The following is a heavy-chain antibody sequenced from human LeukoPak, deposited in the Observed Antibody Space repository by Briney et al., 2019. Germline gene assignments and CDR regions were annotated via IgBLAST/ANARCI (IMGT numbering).Heavy chain of an antibody. Sequence: PSETLSLTCTVSGGSISSYYWSWIRQPPGKGLEWIGYIYYSGSTNYNPSLKSRVTISVDTSKNQFSLKLSSVTAADTAVYYCARVLQGYDFWSGTNYGMDVWGQGTTVTVSS. CDR3: ARVLQGYDFWSGTNYGMDV. J-gene: IGHJ6*02. V-gene: IGHV4-59*01. CDR2: IYYSGST. CDR1: GGSISSYY. D-gene: IGHD3-3*01.